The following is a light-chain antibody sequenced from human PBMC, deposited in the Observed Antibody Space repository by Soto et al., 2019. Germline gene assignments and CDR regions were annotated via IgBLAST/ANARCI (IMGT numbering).Light chain of an antibody. J-gene: IGLJ2*01. CDR3: QTWGSGIVV. Sequence: QPGLTQSPSASASLGASVKLTCTLSSGHSNYAIAWHQQQSEKGPRYLMKLNSDGSHSKGDGIPDRFSGSTSGAERYLTISSLPSEAEADYYCQTWGSGIVVFGGGTKLTVL. CDR1: SGHSNYA. V-gene: IGLV4-69*01. CDR2: LNSDGSH.